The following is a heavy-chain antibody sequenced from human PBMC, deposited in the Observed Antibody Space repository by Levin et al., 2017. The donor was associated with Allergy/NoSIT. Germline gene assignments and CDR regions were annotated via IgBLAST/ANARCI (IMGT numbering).Heavy chain of an antibody. V-gene: IGHV3-73*01. J-gene: IGHJ6*02. CDR1: GFTFSGSA. CDR3: TRHPRYCSSTSCLAYYYYGMDV. CDR2: IRSKANSYAT. Sequence: GGSLRLSCAASGFTFSGSAMHWVRQASGKGLEWVGRIRSKANSYATAYAASVKGRFTISRDDSKNTAYLQMNSLKTEDTAVYYCTRHPRYCSSTSCLAYYYYGMDVWDQGTTVTVSS. D-gene: IGHD2-2*01.